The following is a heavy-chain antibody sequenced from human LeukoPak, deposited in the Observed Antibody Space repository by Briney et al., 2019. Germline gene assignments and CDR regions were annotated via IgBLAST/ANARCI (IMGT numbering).Heavy chain of an antibody. CDR2: IYHSGST. J-gene: IGHJ6*02. V-gene: IGHV4-4*02. CDR1: GGSISSSNW. D-gene: IGHD2-2*01. Sequence: SGTLSLTCAVSGGSISSSNWWSWVRQPPGKGLEWIGEIYHSGSTNYNPSLKSRVTISVDKSKNQFSLKLSSVTAADTAVYYCARQGFIVVVPAASEYYYYGMDVWGQGTTVTVSS. CDR3: ARQGFIVVVPAASEYYYYGMDV.